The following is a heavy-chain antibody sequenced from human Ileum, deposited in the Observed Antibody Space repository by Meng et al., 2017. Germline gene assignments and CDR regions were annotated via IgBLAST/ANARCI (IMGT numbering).Heavy chain of an antibody. CDR2: ISAYNGNT. D-gene: IGHD6-13*01. CDR3: ARLGVAAAGTFFDY. CDR1: GYTFPSYG. J-gene: IGHJ4*02. V-gene: IGHV1-18*01. Sequence: QGQRVESGAGVEKPGDSGKVPFKASGYTFPSYGISWVRQAPGQGLEWMGWISAYNGNTNYAQKLQGRVTMTTDTSTSTAYMELRSLRSDDTAVYYCARLGVAAAGTFFDYWGQGTLVTVSS.